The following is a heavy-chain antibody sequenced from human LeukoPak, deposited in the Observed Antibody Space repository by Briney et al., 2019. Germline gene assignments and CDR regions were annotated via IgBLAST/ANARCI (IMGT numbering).Heavy chain of an antibody. CDR3: AREGQSDNYYNRYFDY. D-gene: IGHD3-10*01. CDR1: GDSMSNYY. V-gene: IGHV4-4*07. Sequence: NPSETLSLTCNVSGDSMSNYYWNWVRQPAGKALEWIGRIYPSGSTNYNPSLKSRATMSVDTSKNQFSLKLNSVTAADTAVYYCAREGQSDNYYNRYFDYWGQGTLVTVSS. CDR2: IYPSGST. J-gene: IGHJ4*02.